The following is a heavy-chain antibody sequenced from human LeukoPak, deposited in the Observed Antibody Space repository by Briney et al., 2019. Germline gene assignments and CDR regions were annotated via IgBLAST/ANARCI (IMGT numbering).Heavy chain of an antibody. CDR3: AKDDPVPPDYYDSSGYFGDY. CDR1: GFTFSSYA. Sequence: GGSLRLSCAASGFTFSSYAMSWVRQAPGKGLGWVSAISGSGGSTYYADSVKGRFTISRDNSKNTLYLQMNSLRAEDTAVYYCAKDDPVPPDYYDSSGYFGDYWGQGTLVTVSS. J-gene: IGHJ4*02. CDR2: ISGSGGST. D-gene: IGHD3-22*01. V-gene: IGHV3-23*01.